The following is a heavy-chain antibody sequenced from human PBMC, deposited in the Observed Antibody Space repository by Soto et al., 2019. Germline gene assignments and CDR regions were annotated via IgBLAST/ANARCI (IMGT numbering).Heavy chain of an antibody. J-gene: IGHJ5*02. CDR3: ASADSYSTFKP. V-gene: IGHV3-66*01. Sequence: GGSLRLSCAASGFTVSSNYMSWVRQAPGKGLEWVSVIYSGGSTYYADSVKGRFTISRDNSKNTLYLQMNSLRAEDTAVYYCASADSYSTFKPWGQGTLVTVSS. D-gene: IGHD6-13*01. CDR1: GFTVSSNY. CDR2: IYSGGST.